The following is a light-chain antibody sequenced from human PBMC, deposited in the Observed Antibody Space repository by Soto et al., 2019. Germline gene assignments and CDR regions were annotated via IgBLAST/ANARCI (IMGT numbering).Light chain of an antibody. CDR2: EVS. Sequence: QSALTQPASVSGSPGQSITISCTGTSSDVGGYDYVSWYEHHPGKAPKLTIYEVSNRPSGVSNRFSGSKSGNTASLTISGLQAEDEAEYYCSSYKSSSTDVFGTGTKVTLL. CDR3: SSYKSSSTDV. CDR1: SSDVGGYDY. V-gene: IGLV2-14*01. J-gene: IGLJ1*01.